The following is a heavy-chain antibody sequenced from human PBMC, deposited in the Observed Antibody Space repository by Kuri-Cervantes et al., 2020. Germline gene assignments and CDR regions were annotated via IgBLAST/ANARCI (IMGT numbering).Heavy chain of an antibody. CDR1: GYTFTSYA. Sequence: SVKVSCKASGYTFTSYAISWVRQAPGQGLEWMGGIIPIFGTANYAQKFQGRVTITADESTSTAYMELSSLRSEDTAVYYCARDSPAYCTGGVCYARNWFDPWGQGTLVTVSS. J-gene: IGHJ5*02. CDR3: ARDSPAYCTGGVCYARNWFDP. V-gene: IGHV1-69*13. CDR2: IIPIFGTA. D-gene: IGHD2-8*02.